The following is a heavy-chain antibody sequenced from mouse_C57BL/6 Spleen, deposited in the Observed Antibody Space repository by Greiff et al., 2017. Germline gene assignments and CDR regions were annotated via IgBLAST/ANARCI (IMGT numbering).Heavy chain of an antibody. CDR2: INPGSGGT. V-gene: IGHV1-54*01. CDR1: GYAFTNYL. D-gene: IGHD1-1*01. CDR3: AREVYGNFDY. Sequence: VQLQQSGAELVRPGTSVKVSCKASGYAFTNYLIEWVKQRPGQGLEWIGVINPGSGGTNYNEKFKGKATLTAEKSSSTAYMQLSSLTSEDSAVYFCAREVYGNFDYWGQGTPLTVSS. J-gene: IGHJ2*01.